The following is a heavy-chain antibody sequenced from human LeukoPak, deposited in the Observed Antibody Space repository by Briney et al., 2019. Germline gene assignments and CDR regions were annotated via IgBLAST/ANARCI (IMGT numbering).Heavy chain of an antibody. CDR2: ISHDGNSR. CDR3: ASDSAWNLHGGYLDH. CDR1: GFSFCNLA. D-gene: IGHD2-15*01. J-gene: IGHJ4*02. Sequence: PGGSLRLSCATSGFSFCNLAFHWVRQAPGKGLEWVSLISHDGNSRKYADSVKGRFIVSRDNSKNTLYLQMNSLRSEDTAVYYCASDSAWNLHGGYLDHWGQGTLVSVSS. V-gene: IGHV3-30*04.